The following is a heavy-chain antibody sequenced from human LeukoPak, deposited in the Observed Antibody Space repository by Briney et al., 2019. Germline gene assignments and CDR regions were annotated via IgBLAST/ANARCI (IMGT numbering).Heavy chain of an antibody. Sequence: GGSLRLSCAASGFTASNNYMSWVRQAPGKGLEWVASIKQDGSETYYVDSVKGRFTLSRDNAKNSLYLQMNSLRAEDTAVYYCARDRPYSGSHGGDYWGQGTLVTVSS. CDR1: GFTASNNY. J-gene: IGHJ4*02. CDR3: ARDRPYSGSHGGDY. CDR2: IKQDGSET. V-gene: IGHV3-7*03. D-gene: IGHD1-26*01.